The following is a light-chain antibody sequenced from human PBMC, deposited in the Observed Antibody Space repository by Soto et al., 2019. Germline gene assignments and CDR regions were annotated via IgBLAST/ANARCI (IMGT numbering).Light chain of an antibody. CDR2: DIS. J-gene: IGLJ1*01. V-gene: IGLV2-11*01. CDR1: SSDVGGYNY. Sequence: QSALTQPRSVSGSPGQSVTISCTGTSSDVGGYNYVSWYQQHPGKAPKLMIYDISKQPSGVPDRFSGSKSGNTASLSISGLQAEDEADYDCCSYAGSYTHVFGTGTKVTV. CDR3: CSYAGSYTHV.